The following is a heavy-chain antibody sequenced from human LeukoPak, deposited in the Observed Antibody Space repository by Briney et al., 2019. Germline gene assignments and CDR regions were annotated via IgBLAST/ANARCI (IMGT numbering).Heavy chain of an antibody. Sequence: SETLSLTCTVSGGSISSYYWSWIRQPPGKGLEWIGYIYYSGSTIYNPSLKSRVTISVDTSKNQFSLKLSSVTAADTAVYYCARAYCGGDCPFDYWGQGTLVTVSS. V-gene: IGHV4-59*01. CDR1: GGSISSYY. J-gene: IGHJ4*02. CDR3: ARAYCGGDCPFDY. D-gene: IGHD2-21*02. CDR2: IYYSGST.